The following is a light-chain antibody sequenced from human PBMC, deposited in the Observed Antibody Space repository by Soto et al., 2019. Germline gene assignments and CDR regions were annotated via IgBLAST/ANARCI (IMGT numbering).Light chain of an antibody. J-gene: IGKJ2*01. CDR1: QSVSSN. CDR3: QQYNYWYT. CDR2: DAS. Sequence: EIVMMQSPATLSVSPGERATLSCRASQSVSSNLAWYQQKPGQAPRLLIYDASTRATGIPARFSGSGSGTEFTLTISSLQSEDVAVYYCQQYNYWYTFGQGTKLEIK. V-gene: IGKV3-15*01.